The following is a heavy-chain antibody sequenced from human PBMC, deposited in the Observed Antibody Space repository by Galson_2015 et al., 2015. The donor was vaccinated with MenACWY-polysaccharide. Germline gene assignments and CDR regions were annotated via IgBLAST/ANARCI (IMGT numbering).Heavy chain of an antibody. CDR2: IRGSGTST. J-gene: IGHJ4*02. CDR3: AKRRMLPGRIIAGHFDY. Sequence: SLRLSCAAFGFTLSDYAMSWVRQAPGKGLEWVSAIRGSGTSTYYADSVKGRFTIFRDNSKNTLYLQMNSLIAEDTAVYFCAKRRMLPGRIIAGHFDYWGQGTLVSVSS. V-gene: IGHV3-23*01. D-gene: IGHD1-14*01. CDR1: GFTLSDYA.